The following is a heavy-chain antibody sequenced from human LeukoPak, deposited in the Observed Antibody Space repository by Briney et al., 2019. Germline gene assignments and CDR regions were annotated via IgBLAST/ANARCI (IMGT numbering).Heavy chain of an antibody. CDR2: ISSNSRTI. CDR3: TRGLSRELSGGHFDS. Sequence: PGGSLSLTCVASGFTLSSYNMNWVRQAPGKGLEWISYISSNSRTIYDVDSVRGRFTISRDNAKNSLFLQMNNLRVEDTAVYYCTRGLSRELSGGHFDSWGQGTLVTVSS. CDR1: GFTLSSYN. V-gene: IGHV3-48*01. D-gene: IGHD1-26*01. J-gene: IGHJ4*02.